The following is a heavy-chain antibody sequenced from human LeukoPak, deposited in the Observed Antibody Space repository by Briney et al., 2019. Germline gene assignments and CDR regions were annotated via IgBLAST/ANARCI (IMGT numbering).Heavy chain of an antibody. CDR1: GGTFSSYA. Sequence: SVKVSCKASGGTFSSYAISWVRQAPGQGLEWMGGIIPIFGTANYAQKFQGRVTITADKSTSTAYMELSSLRSEDTAVYYCARRVKRNYGGNSGFDPWGQGTLVTVSS. V-gene: IGHV1-69*06. J-gene: IGHJ5*02. D-gene: IGHD4-23*01. CDR2: IIPIFGTA. CDR3: ARRVKRNYGGNSGFDP.